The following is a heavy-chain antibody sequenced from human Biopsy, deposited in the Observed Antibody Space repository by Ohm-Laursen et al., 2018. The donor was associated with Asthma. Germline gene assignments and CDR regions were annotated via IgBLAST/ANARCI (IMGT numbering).Heavy chain of an antibody. CDR2: LIPVLGTP. CDR3: ARGYSGSDRIVYYYSGLEV. Sequence: ASVKVSCKASGGTFSNYAISWVRQAPGQGLERMGGLIPVLGTPDHAQMFEGRVTITADESTSTTYMELSSLSSEDTAVYYCARGYSGSDRIVYYYSGLEVWGQGTTVTVSS. CDR1: GGTFSNYA. V-gene: IGHV1-69*13. J-gene: IGHJ6*02. D-gene: IGHD5-12*01.